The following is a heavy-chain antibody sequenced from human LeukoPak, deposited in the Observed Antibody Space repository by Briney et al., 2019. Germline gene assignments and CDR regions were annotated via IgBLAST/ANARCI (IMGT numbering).Heavy chain of an antibody. D-gene: IGHD3-10*01. CDR1: GGSISSYY. J-gene: IGHJ4*02. CDR3: ARDFYGSGSYDY. V-gene: IGHV4-59*01. CDR2: IYYSGST. Sequence: SETLSLTCTVSGGSISSYYWSWIRQPPGKGLEWIGYIYYSGSTNYNPSLKSRVTISVDTSKNQFSLKLSSVTAADTAVYYCARDFYGSGSYDYWGQGTLVTVSS.